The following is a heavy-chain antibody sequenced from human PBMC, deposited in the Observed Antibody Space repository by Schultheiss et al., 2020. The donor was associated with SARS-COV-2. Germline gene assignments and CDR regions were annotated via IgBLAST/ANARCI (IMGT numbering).Heavy chain of an antibody. Sequence: GGSLRLSCAASGFTFDDYTMHWVRQAPGKGLEWVSAISGSGGSTYYADSVKGRFTISRDNSKNTLYLQMNSLRAEDTAVYYCAKGTRIMITFGGVTTDYWGQGTLVTVSS. CDR3: AKGTRIMITFGGVTTDY. CDR2: ISGSGGST. V-gene: IGHV3-23*01. J-gene: IGHJ4*02. D-gene: IGHD3-16*01. CDR1: GFTFDDYT.